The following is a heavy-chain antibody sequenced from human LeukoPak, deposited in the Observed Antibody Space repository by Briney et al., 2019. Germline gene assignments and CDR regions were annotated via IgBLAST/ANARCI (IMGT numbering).Heavy chain of an antibody. CDR1: GFTFSSYA. V-gene: IGHV3-30-3*01. CDR3: ARGFDDIVVVPAGYGMDV. Sequence: GGSLRLSCAASGFTFSSYAMHWVRQAPGKGLEWVAVISYDGSNKYYADSVKGRFTISRDNSKNTLYLQMNSLRAEDTAVYYCARGFDDIVVVPAGYGMDVWGQGTRSPSP. D-gene: IGHD2-2*01. CDR2: ISYDGSNK. J-gene: IGHJ6*02.